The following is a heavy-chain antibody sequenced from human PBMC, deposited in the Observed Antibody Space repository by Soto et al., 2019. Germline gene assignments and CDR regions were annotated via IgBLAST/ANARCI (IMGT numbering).Heavy chain of an antibody. Sequence: ASVKVSCKASGYIFNNYDINWVRQATGQGLEYLGWINPNSGNTEYSQKFQGRVTITRDTSASTAYMELSSLRSEDTAVYYCASFSKVYYYYGMDVWGQGTTVTVSS. CDR1: GYIFNNYD. CDR2: INPNSGNT. V-gene: IGHV1-8*01. CDR3: ASFSKVYYYYGMDV. J-gene: IGHJ6*02.